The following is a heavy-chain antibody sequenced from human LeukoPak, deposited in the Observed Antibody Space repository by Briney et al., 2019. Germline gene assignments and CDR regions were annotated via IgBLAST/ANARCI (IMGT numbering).Heavy chain of an antibody. D-gene: IGHD3-22*01. V-gene: IGHV4-30-4*01. CDR1: GGSISSGDYY. J-gene: IGHJ4*02. Sequence: PSETLSLTCTVSGGSISSGDYYWSWIRQPPGKGLEWIGYIYYSGSTYYNPSLKNRVTISVDTSKNQFSLKLSSVTAADTAVYYCARGALYYYDSSPKGRRYFDYWGQGTLATVSS. CDR2: IYYSGST. CDR3: ARGALYYYDSSPKGRRYFDY.